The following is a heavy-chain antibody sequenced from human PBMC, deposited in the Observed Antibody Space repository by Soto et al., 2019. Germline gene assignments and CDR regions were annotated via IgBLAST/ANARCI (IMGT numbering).Heavy chain of an antibody. CDR1: GYTFTSYD. CDR3: GGEEGGYYDY. J-gene: IGHJ4*02. Sequence: QVQLVQSGAEAKKPGASVKVSCKASGYTFTSYDINWVRQATGQGLEWMGWTNPNSGNTGYAQKFQGRVTMTRNTSISTADMERGSLGSEAAAVYYCGGEEGGYYDYLGQGNLVTV. V-gene: IGHV1-8*01. D-gene: IGHD3-16*01. CDR2: TNPNSGNT.